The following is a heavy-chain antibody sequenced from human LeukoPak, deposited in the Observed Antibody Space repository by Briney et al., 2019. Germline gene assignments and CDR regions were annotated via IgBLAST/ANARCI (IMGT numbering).Heavy chain of an antibody. J-gene: IGHJ4*02. Sequence: GGSLRLSCAASGFGFSSYAMSWVRQAPGKGLEWVSAISGSGVSTYYADSVKGRFTVSRDNAKNSLYLQMNSLRAEDTAVYYCARVPDYDFWSGYHPKDYWGQGTLVTVSS. CDR2: ISGSGVST. CDR1: GFGFSSYA. V-gene: IGHV3-23*01. CDR3: ARVPDYDFWSGYHPKDY. D-gene: IGHD3-3*01.